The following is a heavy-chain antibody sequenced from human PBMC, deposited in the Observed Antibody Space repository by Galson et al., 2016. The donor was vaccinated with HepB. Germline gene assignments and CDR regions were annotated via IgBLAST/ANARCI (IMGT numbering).Heavy chain of an antibody. Sequence: SLRPSCAASGFVFSNFGLSWVRQAPGKGLEWVASISTRRTTYYSDSVQGRFTISRDNSNNTLYLQMNGLRAEDTAVYYCAKERLVRRIFDHWGQGTLLTVSS. D-gene: IGHD1-1*01. J-gene: IGHJ4*02. V-gene: IGHV3-23*01. CDR2: ISTRRTT. CDR1: GFVFSNFG. CDR3: AKERLVRRIFDH.